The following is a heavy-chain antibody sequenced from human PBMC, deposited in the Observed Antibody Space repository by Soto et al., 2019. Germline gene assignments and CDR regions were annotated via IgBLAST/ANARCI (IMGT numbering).Heavy chain of an antibody. V-gene: IGHV2-5*01. J-gene: IGHJ4*02. CDR1: GFSLSTSGVG. CDR3: AHTRSYDYVWGSYRQTYFDY. Sequence: SGPTLVNPTQTLTLTCTFSGFSLSTSGVGVGWIRQPPGKALEWLALIYWNDDKRYSPSLKSRLTITKDTSKNQVVLTMTNMDPVDTATYYCAHTRSYDYVWGSYRQTYFDYWGQGTLVTVSS. CDR2: IYWNDDK. D-gene: IGHD3-16*02.